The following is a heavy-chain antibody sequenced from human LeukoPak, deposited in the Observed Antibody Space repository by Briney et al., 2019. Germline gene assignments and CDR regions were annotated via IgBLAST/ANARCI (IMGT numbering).Heavy chain of an antibody. Sequence: GGSLRLSCAASGFTFNNYWMTWVRQAPGKGLEWVANIKQDGSQTYYVDSVKGRFTISRDNAKNSVYLQMNSLRAGDTAIYYCARIGYSSSCTDYWGQGTLATVSS. V-gene: IGHV3-7*01. CDR2: IKQDGSQT. D-gene: IGHD2-2*01. CDR1: GFTFNNYW. CDR3: ARIGYSSSCTDY. J-gene: IGHJ4*02.